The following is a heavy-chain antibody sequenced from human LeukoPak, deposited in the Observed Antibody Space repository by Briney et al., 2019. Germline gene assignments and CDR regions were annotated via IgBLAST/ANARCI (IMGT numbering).Heavy chain of an antibody. CDR3: ARDVVGALDY. Sequence: GGSLRLSCAASGFTFSNYWMSWVRQAPGKGLEWVANIRPDGGERNYVDSVKGRFTISRDNGKNSLYLQMHSLRAEDTAVYYCARDVVGALDYWGQGTLVTVSS. D-gene: IGHD1-26*01. J-gene: IGHJ4*02. V-gene: IGHV3-7*01. CDR2: IRPDGGER. CDR1: GFTFSNYW.